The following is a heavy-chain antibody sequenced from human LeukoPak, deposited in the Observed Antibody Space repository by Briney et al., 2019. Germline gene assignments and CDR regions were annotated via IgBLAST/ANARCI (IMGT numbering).Heavy chain of an antibody. J-gene: IGHJ4*02. CDR3: ARGKYSSGWSDY. CDR2: ISSSSSYI. V-gene: IGHV3-21*01. CDR1: GFTVSSNY. Sequence: PGGSLRLSCAASGFTVSSNYMNWVRQAPGKGLEWVSSISSSSSYIYYADSVKGRFTISRDNAKNSLYLQMNSLRAEDTAVYYCARGKYSSGWSDYWGQGTLVTVSS. D-gene: IGHD6-19*01.